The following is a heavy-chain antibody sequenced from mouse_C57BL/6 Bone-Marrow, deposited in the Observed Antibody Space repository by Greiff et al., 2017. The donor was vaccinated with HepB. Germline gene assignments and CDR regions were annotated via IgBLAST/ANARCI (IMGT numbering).Heavy chain of an antibody. CDR3: AREGLPTSWFAY. V-gene: IGHV1-22*01. J-gene: IGHJ3*01. D-gene: IGHD2-4*01. CDR2: INPNNGGT. CDR1: GYTFTDYN. Sequence: EVKLQESGPELVKPGASVKMSCKASGYTFTDYNMHWVKQSHGKSLEWIGYINPNNGGTSYNQKFKGKATLTVNKSSSTAYMELRSLTSEDSAVYYCAREGLPTSWFAYWGQGTLVTVSA.